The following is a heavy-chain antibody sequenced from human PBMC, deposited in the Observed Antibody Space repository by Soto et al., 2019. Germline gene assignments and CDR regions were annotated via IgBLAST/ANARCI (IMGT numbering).Heavy chain of an antibody. CDR1: GYTFTSYG. J-gene: IGHJ6*02. CDR2: ISAYNGNT. CDR3: AKAGDIVVVPAAIPVLEPGGMDV. D-gene: IGHD2-2*02. V-gene: IGHV1-18*01. Sequence: ASVKVSCKASGYTFTSYGISWVRQAPGQGLEWMGWISAYNGNTNYAQKLQGRVTMTTDTSTSTAYMELRSLRSDDTAVYYCAKAGDIVVVPAAIPVLEPGGMDVWGQGTTVTVSS.